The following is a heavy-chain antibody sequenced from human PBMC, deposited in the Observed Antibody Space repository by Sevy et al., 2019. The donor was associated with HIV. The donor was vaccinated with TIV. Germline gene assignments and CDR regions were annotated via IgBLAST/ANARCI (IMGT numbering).Heavy chain of an antibody. J-gene: IGHJ4*02. V-gene: IGHV3-23*01. CDR3: ARGIRVTMSQAFFDY. D-gene: IGHD3-10*02. CDR2: ISGSGGYT. Sequence: GGSLRLSCAASGFTFSNYAMSWVRQAPGKGLEWVSAISGSGGYTYYADSVKGRFTISRDNSKNTLYLLMNSLRAEDTAVYYCARGIRVTMSQAFFDYWGQRTLVTVSS. CDR1: GFTFSNYA.